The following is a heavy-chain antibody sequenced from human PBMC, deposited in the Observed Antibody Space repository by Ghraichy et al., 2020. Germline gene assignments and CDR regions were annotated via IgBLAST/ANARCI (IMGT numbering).Heavy chain of an antibody. CDR1: GFTFSSYS. CDR2: ISSSSSTI. V-gene: IGHV3-48*02. Sequence: LSLTCAASGFTFSSYSMNWVRQAPGKGLEWVSYISSSSSTIYYADSVKGRFTISRDNAKNSLYLQMNSLRDEDTAVYYCARDPYYYDSSGDRFDYWGQGTLVTVSS. D-gene: IGHD3-22*01. J-gene: IGHJ4*02. CDR3: ARDPYYYDSSGDRFDY.